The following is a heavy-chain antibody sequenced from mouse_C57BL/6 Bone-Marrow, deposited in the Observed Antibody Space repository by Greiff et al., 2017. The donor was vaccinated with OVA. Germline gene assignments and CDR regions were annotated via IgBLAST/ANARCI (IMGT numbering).Heavy chain of an antibody. D-gene: IGHD2-5*01. J-gene: IGHJ2*01. CDR2: ISSGGSYT. CDR3: ARRYYSNYVGY. V-gene: IGHV5-6*02. CDR1: GFTFSSYG. Sequence: EVKLMESGGDLVKPGGSLKLSCAASGFTFSSYGMSWVRQTPDKRLEWVATISSGGSYTYYPDSVKGRFTISRDYAKNTLYLQMSSLKSEDTAMYYCARRYYSNYVGYWGQGTTLTVSS.